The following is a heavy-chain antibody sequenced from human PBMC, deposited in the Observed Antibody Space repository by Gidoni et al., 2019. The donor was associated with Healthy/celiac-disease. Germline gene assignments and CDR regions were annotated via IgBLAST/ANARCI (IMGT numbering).Heavy chain of an antibody. CDR2: IKSKTDGGTK. CDR3: TTREEGIFGVVIIGDGAFDI. D-gene: IGHD3-3*01. V-gene: IGHV3-15*01. Sequence: EVQLVESGGGWVKPGGALRLSCAASGSNFSNAWMSWVRQAPGKGLECVGRIKSKTDGGTKDYAAPVKGRFTISRDDSKNTLYLQMNSLKTEDTAVYYCTTREEGIFGVVIIGDGAFDIWGQGTMVTVSS. J-gene: IGHJ3*02. CDR1: GSNFSNAW.